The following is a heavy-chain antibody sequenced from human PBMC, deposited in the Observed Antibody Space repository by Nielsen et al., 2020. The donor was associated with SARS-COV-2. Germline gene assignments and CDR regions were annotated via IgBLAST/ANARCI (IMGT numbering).Heavy chain of an antibody. CDR2: ISGSGGST. D-gene: IGHD6-19*01. Sequence: GGSLRLSCAASGFTFSNAWMSWVRQAPGKGLEWVSAISGSGGSTYYADSVKGRFTISRDNSKNTLYLQMNSLRAEDTAVYYCAKAGSGWYSFSYWGQGTLVTVSS. V-gene: IGHV3-23*01. J-gene: IGHJ4*02. CDR3: AKAGSGWYSFSY. CDR1: GFTFSNAW.